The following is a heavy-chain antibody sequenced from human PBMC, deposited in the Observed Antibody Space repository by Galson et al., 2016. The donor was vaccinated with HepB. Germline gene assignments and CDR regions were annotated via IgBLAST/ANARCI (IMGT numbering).Heavy chain of an antibody. D-gene: IGHD1-14*01. CDR1: GGPIGSSAYY. V-gene: IGHV4-39*01. Sequence: SETLSLTCSVSGGPIGSSAYYWGWIRQSPGKSLEWIGSIHYRGDTYYHASLNSRVTISADTSKNLFSLTLNSVTVADTAVYFCARQPRKGAFDIWGQGATVIVSS. CDR2: IHYRGDT. CDR3: ARQPRKGAFDI. J-gene: IGHJ3*02.